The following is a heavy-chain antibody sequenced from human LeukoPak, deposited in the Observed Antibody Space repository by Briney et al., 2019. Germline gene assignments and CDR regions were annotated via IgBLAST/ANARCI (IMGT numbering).Heavy chain of an antibody. V-gene: IGHV4-38-2*01. CDR2: GYHTGST. Sequence: PSETLSLTCAVSGYSISSGSYWGWIRQPPGKGLEWIGSGYHTGSTFYNPSLKSRVSISVDTSKNQFSLKLSSVTAADTAVYYCARHRMYYYDSSGRGVADAFDIWGQGTMVTVSS. CDR3: ARHRMYYYDSSGRGVADAFDI. CDR1: GYSISSGSY. D-gene: IGHD3-22*01. J-gene: IGHJ3*02.